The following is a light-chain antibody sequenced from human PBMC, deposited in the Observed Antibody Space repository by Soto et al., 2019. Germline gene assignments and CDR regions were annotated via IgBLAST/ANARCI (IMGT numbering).Light chain of an antibody. CDR2: AAS. J-gene: IGKJ1*01. CDR3: QLHHNWQWT. Sequence: EIVMTQSPATLSVAPGERATLSCRASQSISSNLAWYQLRPGQAPRLLIYAASTRATGIPVRFSGSGSGTEFTLTISSLQSADFAVYYCQLHHNWQWTFGRGTRVEI. CDR1: QSISSN. V-gene: IGKV3-15*01.